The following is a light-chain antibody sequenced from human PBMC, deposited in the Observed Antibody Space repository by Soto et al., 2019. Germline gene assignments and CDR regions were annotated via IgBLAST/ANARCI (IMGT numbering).Light chain of an antibody. CDR1: QAINTY. CDR2: TTS. CDR3: QQTFNSPPT. Sequence: QMTQSPSTLSASVGDTVTMSCRASQAINTYVNWYQLKPGEAPKLLIYTTSTLQAGVPSRFSGSVSGTDFTLTITGLQPEDFATYSCQQTFNSPPTFARGTKVDIK. V-gene: IGKV1-39*01. J-gene: IGKJ4*01.